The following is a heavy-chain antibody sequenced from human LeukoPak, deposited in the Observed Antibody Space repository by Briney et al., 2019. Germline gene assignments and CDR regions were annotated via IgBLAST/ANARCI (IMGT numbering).Heavy chain of an antibody. Sequence: GGSLRLSCAASGFTFSRYWMHWVRQAPGKGLVWVSRINSDGYSTTYADFVKGRFTISRDNAKNTLYLQMKSLRADDTAVYYCMRDYSAWGQGTLVTVSP. D-gene: IGHD1-26*01. J-gene: IGHJ5*02. CDR2: INSDGYST. CDR1: GFTFSRYW. V-gene: IGHV3-74*01. CDR3: MRDYSA.